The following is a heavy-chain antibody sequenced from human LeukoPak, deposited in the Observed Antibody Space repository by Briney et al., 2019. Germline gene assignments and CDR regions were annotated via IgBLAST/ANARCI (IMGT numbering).Heavy chain of an antibody. Sequence: SETLSLTCTVSGGSISSYYWSWIRQPPGKGLEWIGYIYYSGSTNYNPSLKSRVTISVDTSKNQFSLKLSSVTAADTALYYCAKGYKPAMASAFDYWGQGTLVTVSS. J-gene: IGHJ4*02. CDR1: GGSISSYY. CDR2: IYYSGST. V-gene: IGHV4-59*01. CDR3: AKGYKPAMASAFDY. D-gene: IGHD5-18*01.